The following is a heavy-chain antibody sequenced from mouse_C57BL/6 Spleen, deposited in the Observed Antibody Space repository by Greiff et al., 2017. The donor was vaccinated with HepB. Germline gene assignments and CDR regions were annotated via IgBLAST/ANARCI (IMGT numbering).Heavy chain of an antibody. CDR3: ARRETAQAPWFAY. J-gene: IGHJ3*01. CDR2: ISNLAYSI. Sequence: EVKLMESGGGLVQPGGSLKLSCAASGFTFSDYGMAWVRQAPRKGPEWVAFISNLAYSIYYADTVTGRFTISRENAKNTLYLEMSSLRSEDTAMYYCARRETAQAPWFAYWGQGTLVTVSA. V-gene: IGHV5-15*01. D-gene: IGHD3-2*02. CDR1: GFTFSDYG.